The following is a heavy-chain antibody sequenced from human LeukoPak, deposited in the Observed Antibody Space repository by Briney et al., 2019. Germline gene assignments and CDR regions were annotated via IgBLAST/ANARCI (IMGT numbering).Heavy chain of an antibody. Sequence: PSETLSLTCTVSGYSISSGYYWGWIRQPPGKGLEWIGSIYHTGSTYYNPSLKSRVTISVDTSKNQFSLKLSSVTAADTAVYYCARHGAKYGSGSYYRLRWFDPWGQGTLVTVSS. V-gene: IGHV4-38-2*02. CDR3: ARHGAKYGSGSYYRLRWFDP. J-gene: IGHJ5*02. CDR2: IYHTGST. CDR1: GYSISSGYY. D-gene: IGHD3-10*01.